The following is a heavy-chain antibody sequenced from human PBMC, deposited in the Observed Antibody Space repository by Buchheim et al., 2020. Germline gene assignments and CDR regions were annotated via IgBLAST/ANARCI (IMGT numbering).Heavy chain of an antibody. CDR2: VRTKANTYAT. V-gene: IGHV3-73*01. CDR1: GFDFSGAA. J-gene: IGHJ4*02. CDR3: TRNTIDS. Sequence: EVQLVESGGGLVQPGGSLKLSCVGSGFDFSGAAMHWVRQASGKGLEWVGRVRTKANTYATSYASSVEGRFSVSRDDSKYTAFLQMNNLKTEDTAVYYCTRNTIDSWGQGTL.